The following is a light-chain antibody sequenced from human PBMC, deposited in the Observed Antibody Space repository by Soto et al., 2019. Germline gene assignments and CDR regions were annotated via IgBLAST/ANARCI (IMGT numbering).Light chain of an antibody. CDR3: LQDHDDSWT. CDR2: GAS. V-gene: IGKV1-9*01. J-gene: IGKJ1*01. CDR1: QGVSSY. Sequence: IQLTQSPSSLSASIGDRVTISCRASQGVSSYLAWYQQKPGKAPKLLIYGASTLQSGVPSRFRGSRSGTEFTLTVSSLQPEDFATYYCLQDHDDSWTFGQGTKVDIK.